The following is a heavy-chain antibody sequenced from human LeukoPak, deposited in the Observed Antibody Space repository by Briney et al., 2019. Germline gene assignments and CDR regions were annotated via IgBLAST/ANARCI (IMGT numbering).Heavy chain of an antibody. V-gene: IGHV4-59*01. CDR1: GGSISSYY. CDR3: ARDAAAAGIKAFDI. Sequence: PSETLSLTCTVSGGSISSYYWSWIRQPPGKGLEWIGYIYYSGSTNYNPSLKSRVTISVDTSKNQFSLKLSSVTAADTAVYYCARDAAAAGIKAFDIWGQGTMVTVSS. J-gene: IGHJ3*02. CDR2: IYYSGST. D-gene: IGHD6-13*01.